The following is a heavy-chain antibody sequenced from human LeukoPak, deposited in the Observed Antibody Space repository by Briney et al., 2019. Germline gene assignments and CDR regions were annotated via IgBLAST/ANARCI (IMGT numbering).Heavy chain of an antibody. CDR2: IVPIFGTA. V-gene: IGHV1-69*05. D-gene: IGHD5-18*01. CDR3: ASRELSDTAIGAFDI. J-gene: IGHJ3*02. CDR1: GGTFSSYA. Sequence: SVKVSCKASGGTFSSYAISWVRQAPGQGLEWMGRIVPIFGTANYAQKFQGRVTITTDESTSTAYMELSSLRSEDTAVYYCASRELSDTAIGAFDIWGQGTMVTVSS.